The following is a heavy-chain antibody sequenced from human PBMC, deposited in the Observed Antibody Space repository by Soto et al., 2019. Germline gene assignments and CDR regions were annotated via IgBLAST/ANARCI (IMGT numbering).Heavy chain of an antibody. V-gene: IGHV3-30-3*01. CDR1: GFSFGAYT. J-gene: IGHJ3*02. Sequence: QVQLVESGGGVVQPVMSLRLSCAASGFSFGAYTMHWVRQPPGKGLEWVAAISYDGNSEEYTDPVKGRFTDSRDNFKNTVSLQMNGLKSEDTAVYYCASDGYSGRSDGFGIWGQGVMVTVAS. D-gene: IGHD1-26*01. CDR2: ISYDGNSE. CDR3: ASDGYSGRSDGFGI.